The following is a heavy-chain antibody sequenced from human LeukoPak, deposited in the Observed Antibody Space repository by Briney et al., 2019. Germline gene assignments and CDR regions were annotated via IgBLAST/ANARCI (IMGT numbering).Heavy chain of an antibody. CDR1: GYSFTSYW. J-gene: IGHJ4*02. V-gene: IGHV5-51*01. D-gene: IGHD3-22*01. CDR3: ARHREEAYYYDSSGYPDY. Sequence: GESLKISCKGSGYSFTSYWIGWVRQMPGKGLEWMGIIYPGDSDTRYSPSFQGQVTISAEKSISTAYLQWSSLKASDTAMYYCARHREEAYYYDSSGYPDYWGQGTLVTVSS. CDR2: IYPGDSDT.